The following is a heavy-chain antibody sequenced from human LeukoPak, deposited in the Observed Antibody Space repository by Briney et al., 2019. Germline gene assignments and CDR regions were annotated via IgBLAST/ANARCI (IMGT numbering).Heavy chain of an antibody. CDR3: ARPGSSGTYFDY. D-gene: IGHD3-10*01. J-gene: IGHJ4*02. V-gene: IGHV1-46*01. CDR1: GYTFTSYY. Sequence: ASVKVSCKASGYTFTSYYMHWVRQAPGQGLEWMGIINPSGGSTSYAQKFQGRVTMTRDTSTSTVYMELSRRRAEDTAVYYCARPGSSGTYFDYWGQGTLVTVSS. CDR2: INPSGGST.